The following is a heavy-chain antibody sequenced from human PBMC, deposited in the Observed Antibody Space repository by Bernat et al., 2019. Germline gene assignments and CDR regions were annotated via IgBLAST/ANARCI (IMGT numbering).Heavy chain of an antibody. V-gene: IGHV1-18*01. Sequence: QVQLVQSGAEVKKPGASVKVSCKASGYTFTSYGISWVRQAPGQGLEWMGWSSAYNGNTNYAQKLQGRVTMTTDTSTSTAYMELRSLRSDDTAVYYCARDVLRFLEWLVYYYYGMDVWGQGTTVTVSS. J-gene: IGHJ6*02. CDR2: SSAYNGNT. CDR1: GYTFTSYG. CDR3: ARDVLRFLEWLVYYYYGMDV. D-gene: IGHD3-3*01.